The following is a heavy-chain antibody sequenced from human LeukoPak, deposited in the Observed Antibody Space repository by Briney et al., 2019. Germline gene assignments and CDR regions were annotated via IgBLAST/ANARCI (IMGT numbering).Heavy chain of an antibody. Sequence: GESLKISCKGFGYSFTNYWIGWVRQMPGRGLEWMGIIHPGDSDTRYSPSFQGQVTISVDKSISTAYLQWSSLKASDTAMYYCARRRSYSSSWADYWGQGTLVTVSS. CDR1: GYSFTNYW. V-gene: IGHV5-51*01. CDR2: IHPGDSDT. CDR3: ARRRSYSSSWADY. D-gene: IGHD6-13*01. J-gene: IGHJ4*02.